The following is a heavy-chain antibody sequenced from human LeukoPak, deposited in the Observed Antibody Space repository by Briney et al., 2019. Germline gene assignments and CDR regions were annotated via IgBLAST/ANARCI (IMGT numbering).Heavy chain of an antibody. CDR1: GYSISSGYY. D-gene: IGHD3-3*01. V-gene: IGHV4-38-2*01. CDR3: ARHLSNYDFWSYNWFDP. J-gene: IGHJ5*02. CDR2: IYHSGST. Sequence: SETLSLTCAVSGYSISSGYYWGWIRQPPGKGLEWIGSIYHSGSTYYNPSLKSRVTISVDTSKNQFSLKLSSVTAADTAVYYCARHLSNYDFWSYNWFDPWGQGTLVTVSS.